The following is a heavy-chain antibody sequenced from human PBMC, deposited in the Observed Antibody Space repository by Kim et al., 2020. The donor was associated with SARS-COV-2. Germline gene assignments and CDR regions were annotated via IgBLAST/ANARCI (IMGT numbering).Heavy chain of an antibody. CDR1: GFTFSDYW. D-gene: IGHD2-15*01. J-gene: IGHJ4*02. CDR3: VRPSYCSVGYCYSGFDS. Sequence: GGSLRLSCIASGFTFSDYWMHWVRQSPGEGLVWVSRINTDGSVTNHADSVKGRFTISRDNAKNTLYLQMSSLRAEDTAVYYCVRPSYCSVGYCYSGFDSWGQGTLVTVSS. V-gene: IGHV3-74*01. CDR2: INTDGSVT.